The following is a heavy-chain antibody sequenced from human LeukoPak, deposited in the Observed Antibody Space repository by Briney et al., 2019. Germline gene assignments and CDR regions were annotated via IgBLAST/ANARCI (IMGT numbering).Heavy chain of an antibody. V-gene: IGHV4-34*01. Sequence: PSETLSLTCAVYGGSFSGYYWSWIRQPPGKGLEWIGEINHSGSTNYNPYLKSRLTISVDTSKNHFSLKLSSVTAADTAVYYCARGGPLIDYWGQGTLVTVSS. CDR2: INHSGST. J-gene: IGHJ4*02. CDR3: ARGGPLIDY. CDR1: GGSFSGYY.